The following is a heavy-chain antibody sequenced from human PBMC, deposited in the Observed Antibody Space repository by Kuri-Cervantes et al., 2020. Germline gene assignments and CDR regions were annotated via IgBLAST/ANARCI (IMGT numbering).Heavy chain of an antibody. V-gene: IGHV3-23*01. CDR3: ARGAYDFWSGPVY. CDR2: ISGSDGST. Sequence: LSLTCAASGFTFNNYAMNWVRQAPGKGLEWVSVISGSDGSTYYADSVKGRFTISRDNSKNTLYLQMNSLRAEDTAVYYCARGAYDFWSGPVYWGQGTLVTVSS. J-gene: IGHJ4*02. CDR1: GFTFNNYA. D-gene: IGHD3-3*01.